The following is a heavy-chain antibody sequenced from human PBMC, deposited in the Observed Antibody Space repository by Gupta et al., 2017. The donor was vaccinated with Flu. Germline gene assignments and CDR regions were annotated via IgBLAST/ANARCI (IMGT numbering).Heavy chain of an antibody. D-gene: IGHD3-22*01. CDR3: GQGRVSGYYDSGGYPYNDFHGFDI. CDR1: GGSISSSSYY. J-gene: IGHJ3*02. V-gene: IGHV4-39*01. Sequence: QPQLQESGPGLVKPSETLSLTCTVAGGSISSSSYYWGWIRQPPGKGREGIGSIYYSGSTNYNVSLKSRVTISVDTSKNQFSLKLSSVTAADTAVYYVGQGRVSGYYDSGGYPYNDFHGFDIWGQGTTVTVSS. CDR2: IYYSGST.